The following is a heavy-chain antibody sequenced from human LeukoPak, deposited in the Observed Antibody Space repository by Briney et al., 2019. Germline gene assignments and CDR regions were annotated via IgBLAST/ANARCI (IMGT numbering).Heavy chain of an antibody. CDR2: ISGSDGST. Sequence: GGSLRPSCVASGFTFSSYSMSWVRQAPGKGLEWVSAISGSDGSTYYADAVKGRFTISRDNSRNTLSLQMSSLRAEDTALYYCVKDHWDYWGQGTLVTVSS. J-gene: IGHJ4*02. V-gene: IGHV3-23*01. CDR3: VKDHWDY. CDR1: GFTFSSYS.